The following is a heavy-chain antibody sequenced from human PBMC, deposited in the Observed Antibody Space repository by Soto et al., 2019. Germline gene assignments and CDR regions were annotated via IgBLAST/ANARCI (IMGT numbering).Heavy chain of an antibody. CDR2: TYFRSKWQH. V-gene: IGHV6-1*01. D-gene: IGHD6-19*01. Sequence: QIQLQQSGPGLVKPSQTLSLTCAISGDSVSSNSAAWNWIRQSPSRGLEWLGRTYFRSKWQHGYAVSGRSRITIKADTSKNQFSLQLNSVTPEDTAVYYCARSEQWLTTWGQGTLVTVSS. CDR1: GDSVSSNSAA. J-gene: IGHJ5*02. CDR3: ARSEQWLTT.